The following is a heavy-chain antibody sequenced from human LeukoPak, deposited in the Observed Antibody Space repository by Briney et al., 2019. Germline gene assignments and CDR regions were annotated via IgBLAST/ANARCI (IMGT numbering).Heavy chain of an antibody. CDR2: IYSGGST. D-gene: IGHD6-13*01. J-gene: IGHJ5*02. CDR1: GFTFSSYA. V-gene: IGHV3-66*01. Sequence: GGSLRLSCAASGFTFSSYAMNWVRQAPGKGLEWVSVIYSGGSTYYADSVKGRFTMSRDISKNTLYLEMNSLRVEDTAVYYCAREGSSSSWFDPWGQGTLVTVSS. CDR3: AREGSSSSWFDP.